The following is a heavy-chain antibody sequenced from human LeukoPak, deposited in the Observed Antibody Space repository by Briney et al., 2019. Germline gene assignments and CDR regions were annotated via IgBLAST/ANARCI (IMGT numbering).Heavy chain of an antibody. CDR3: ARGQRRFDP. D-gene: IGHD6-25*01. CDR2: IYYSGST. Sequence: SETLSLTCTVSGGSISSYYWSWIQQPPGKGLEWIGYIYYSGSTNYNPSLKSRVTISVDTSKNQFSLKLSSVTAADTAVYYCARGQRRFDPWGQGTLVTVSS. J-gene: IGHJ5*02. CDR1: GGSISSYY. V-gene: IGHV4-59*01.